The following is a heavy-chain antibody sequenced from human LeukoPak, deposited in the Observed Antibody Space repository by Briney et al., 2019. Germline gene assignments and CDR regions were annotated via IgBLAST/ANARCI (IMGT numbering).Heavy chain of an antibody. J-gene: IGHJ4*02. D-gene: IGHD1-26*01. CDR2: ISKDGSNK. CDR1: GFTFSSYA. CDR3: ARVPVGSFLESPLDY. V-gene: IGHV3-30*04. Sequence: TGGSLRLSCAASGFTFSSYAMHWARQAPGKGLEWVAVISKDGSNKYYAASVKGRFTITRDNYKNTLYLQMNSLKPEDTAVYYCARVPVGSFLESPLDYWGQGTLVTVSS.